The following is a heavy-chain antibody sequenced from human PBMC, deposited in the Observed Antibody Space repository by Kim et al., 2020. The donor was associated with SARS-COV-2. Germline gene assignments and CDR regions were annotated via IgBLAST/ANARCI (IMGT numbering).Heavy chain of an antibody. J-gene: IGHJ4*02. Sequence: NPTSRGTNSAQKVQGRVTRTRDTSISTAYMELSRLRSDDTAVYYCSRGYDYWGQGTLVTVSS. V-gene: IGHV1-2*02. CDR2: NPTSRGT. CDR3: SRGYDY.